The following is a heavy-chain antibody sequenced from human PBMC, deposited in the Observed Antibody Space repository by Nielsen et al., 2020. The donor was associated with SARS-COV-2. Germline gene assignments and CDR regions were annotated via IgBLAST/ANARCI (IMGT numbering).Heavy chain of an antibody. CDR2: ISAYNGNT. V-gene: IGHV1-18*04. Sequence: ASVKVSCKASGYIFTAYYIHWVRQAPGQGLEWMGWISAYNGNTNYAQKLQGRVTMTTDTSTSTAYMELRSLRSDDTAVYYCARGVAVAGTSGDFDYWGQGTLVTVSS. J-gene: IGHJ4*02. CDR3: ARGVAVAGTSGDFDY. CDR1: GYIFTAYY. D-gene: IGHD6-19*01.